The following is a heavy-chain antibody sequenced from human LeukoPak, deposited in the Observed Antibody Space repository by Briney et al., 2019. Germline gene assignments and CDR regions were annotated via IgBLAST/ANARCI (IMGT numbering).Heavy chain of an antibody. V-gene: IGHV3-23*01. J-gene: IGHJ4*02. CDR3: AKAGLVRGGALDS. CDR2: ITGSGGRT. CDR1: GFTVSSNY. D-gene: IGHD4/OR15-4a*01. Sequence: GGSLRLSCAASGFTVSSNYMSWVRQAPGKGLEWVSAITGSGGRTYYADSVKGRFTISRDNSKNTLYLQMNSLRVEDTAVYYCAKAGLVRGGALDSWGQGTLVTVSS.